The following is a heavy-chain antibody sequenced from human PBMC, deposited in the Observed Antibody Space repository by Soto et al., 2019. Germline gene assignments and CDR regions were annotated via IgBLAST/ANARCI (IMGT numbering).Heavy chain of an antibody. J-gene: IGHJ5*02. CDR1: GFTFNIYA. CDR2: ISISGANT. CDR3: AKDKLGTTWFDP. Sequence: GGSLRLSCAASGFTFNIYAMTWVRQAPGKGLEWVSTISISGANTYYADSVKGRFTISRDNSKNTLYLQMNSLRAEDTAVYYCAKDKLGTTWFDPWGQGTLVTVSS. V-gene: IGHV3-23*01. D-gene: IGHD1-7*01.